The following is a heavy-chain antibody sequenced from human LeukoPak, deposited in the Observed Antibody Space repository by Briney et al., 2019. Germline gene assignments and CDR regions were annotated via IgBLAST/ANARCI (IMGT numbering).Heavy chain of an antibody. CDR2: INPNSGGT. CDR1: GYTFTGYY. D-gene: IGHD3-3*01. Sequence: APVKVSCKASGYTFTGYYMHWVRQAPGQGLEWMGWINPNSGGTNYAQKFQGRVTMTRDTSISTAYMELSRLRSDDTAVYYCARDPVLSDFWSGYYTPQGWFDPWGQGTLVTVSS. V-gene: IGHV1-2*02. J-gene: IGHJ5*02. CDR3: ARDPVLSDFWSGYYTPQGWFDP.